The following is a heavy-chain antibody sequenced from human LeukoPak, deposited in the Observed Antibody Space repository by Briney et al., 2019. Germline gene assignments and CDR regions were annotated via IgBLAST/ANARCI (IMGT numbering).Heavy chain of an antibody. CDR2: IIPILGIA. CDR3: ARVCCSSTSSFDP. CDR1: GGTFSSHT. D-gene: IGHD2-2*01. J-gene: IGHJ5*02. Sequence: SVKLSCNASGGTFSSHTISWVRQPPGQGFVWMGRIIPILGIANYAQKFQGRVTITADKSTSTAYMELSSLRSEDTAVYYCARVCCSSTSSFDPWGQGTLVTVSS. V-gene: IGHV1-69*02.